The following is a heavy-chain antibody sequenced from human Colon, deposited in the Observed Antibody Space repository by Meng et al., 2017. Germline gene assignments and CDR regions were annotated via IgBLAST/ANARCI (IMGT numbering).Heavy chain of an antibody. CDR3: ARARELWGRPLPSPFDY. CDR1: GFALSGVT. V-gene: IGHV2-5*02. J-gene: IGHJ4*02. CDR2: IYWDDDK. Sequence: QITLKESGPPLVKPTQTLTLTCRIPGFALSGVTVAWIRQPPGKALECLAVIYWDDDKRYRPSLESRLTITKDTSKNQVVLTMTNVDPVDTATYYCARARELWGRPLPSPFDYWGPETLVTVSS. D-gene: IGHD7-27*01.